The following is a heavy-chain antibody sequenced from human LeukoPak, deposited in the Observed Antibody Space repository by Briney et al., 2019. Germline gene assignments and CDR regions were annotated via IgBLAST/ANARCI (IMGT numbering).Heavy chain of an antibody. D-gene: IGHD3-22*01. V-gene: IGHV1-18*01. Sequence: ASVKVSCKASGYTFTSYGISWVRQAPGQGLEWMGWISAYNGNTNYAQKLQGRVTITADESTSTAYMELSSLRSEDTAVYYCASQYYYDSSGYYGYFDYWGQGTLVTVSS. CDR1: GYTFTSYG. CDR3: ASQYYYDSSGYYGYFDY. J-gene: IGHJ4*02. CDR2: ISAYNGNT.